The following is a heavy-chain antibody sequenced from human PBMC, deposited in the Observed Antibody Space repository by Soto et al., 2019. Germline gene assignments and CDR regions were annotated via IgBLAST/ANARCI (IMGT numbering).Heavy chain of an antibody. CDR3: VGTGTTDDY. CDR2: IYNSGGS. J-gene: IGHJ4*02. CDR1: GDYY. V-gene: IGHV4-59*06. Sequence: PSETLSLTCTVSGDYYWSCIRQAPGKGLEWIGYIYNSGGSYYNPSLKGRLTISIDTSKNQFSLKLNSVTAADTAIYYCVGTGTTDDYWGRGTLVTVSS. D-gene: IGHD4-17*01.